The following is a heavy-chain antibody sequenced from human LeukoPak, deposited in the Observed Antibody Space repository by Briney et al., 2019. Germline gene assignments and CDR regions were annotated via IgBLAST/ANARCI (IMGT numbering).Heavy chain of an antibody. J-gene: IGHJ4*02. CDR3: AKGKISGGSCYLDY. D-gene: IGHD2-15*01. V-gene: IGHV3-23*01. CDR1: GYTFSSYA. CDR2: ISGSGGST. Sequence: PGGSLRLSCAASGYTFSSYAMSWVRQAPGKGLEWVSAISGSGGSTYYADSVKGRFTISRDNSKNTLYLQMNSLRAEDTAVYYCAKGKISGGSCYLDYWGQGTLVTVSS.